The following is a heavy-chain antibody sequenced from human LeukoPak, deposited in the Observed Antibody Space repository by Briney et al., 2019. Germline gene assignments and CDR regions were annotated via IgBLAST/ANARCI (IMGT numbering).Heavy chain of an antibody. CDR3: ARDWTGGQFDY. CDR1: GGTFSSYA. Sequence: ASVKVSRKASGGTFSSYAISWVRQAPGQGLEWMGIINPSGGSTSYAQKFQGRVTMTRDMSTSTVYMELSSLRSEDTAVYYCARDWTGGQFDYWGQGTLVTVSS. J-gene: IGHJ4*02. V-gene: IGHV1-46*01. D-gene: IGHD3/OR15-3a*01. CDR2: INPSGGST.